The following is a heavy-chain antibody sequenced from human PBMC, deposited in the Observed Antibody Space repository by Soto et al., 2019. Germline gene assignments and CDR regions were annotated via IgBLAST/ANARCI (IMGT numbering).Heavy chain of an antibody. CDR1: GGTFSSYA. D-gene: IGHD4-17*01. J-gene: IGHJ4*02. CDR2: IIPIFGTA. CDR3: ARVRDYGDYLYFDY. V-gene: IGHV1-69*12. Sequence: QVQLVQSGAEVKKPGSSVKVSCKASGGTFSSYAISWVRQAPGQGLEWMGGIIPIFGTANYAQKFQGRVTITADESTRTDYMGLGSLESGDKAVYYCARVRDYGDYLYFDYWGQGTLVTVSS.